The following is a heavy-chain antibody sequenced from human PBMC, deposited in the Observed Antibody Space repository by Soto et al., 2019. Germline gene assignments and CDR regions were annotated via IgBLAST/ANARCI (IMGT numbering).Heavy chain of an antibody. D-gene: IGHD2-15*01. Sequence: EVQLVESGGGLVKPGGSLRLSCTASGFALTNDNMNWVRQAPGKGLEWLSYISGSDGTIYYADSVKGRFTISRDYASDSLYLQMHCLRDEDTAVYYCARDYCSGGNCYSRWFDPWGQGTLVSVSS. V-gene: IGHV3-48*02. J-gene: IGHJ5*02. CDR2: ISGSDGTI. CDR3: ARDYCSGGNCYSRWFDP. CDR1: GFALTNDN.